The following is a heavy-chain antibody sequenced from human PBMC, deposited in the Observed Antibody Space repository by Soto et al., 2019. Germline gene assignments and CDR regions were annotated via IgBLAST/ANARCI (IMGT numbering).Heavy chain of an antibody. V-gene: IGHV3-11*05. D-gene: IGHD6-13*01. CDR3: ARVRGAAADYFDF. Sequence: QVQLVESGGGLVKPGGSLRLSCAVSGFTFSDYYMTWIRQAPGKGLEWVSYISSSTSHTNYADSVKGRFTISRDNATNSLFLQMNSLRAEDTAVYYCARVRGAAADYFDFWGQGTLVTLSS. CDR1: GFTFSDYY. J-gene: IGHJ4*02. CDR2: ISSSTSHT.